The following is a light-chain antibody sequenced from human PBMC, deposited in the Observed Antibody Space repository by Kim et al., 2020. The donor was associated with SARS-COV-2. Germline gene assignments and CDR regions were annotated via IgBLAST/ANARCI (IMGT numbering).Light chain of an antibody. V-gene: IGKV1-33*01. CDR3: QQYDNLAPLT. CDR2: DAS. Sequence: DIQMTQSPSSLSASVGDRVTITFQASQDISNYLNWYQQKPGKAPKLLIYDASNLETGVPSRFSGSGSGTDFTFTISSLQPEDIATYYCQQYDNLAPLTFGQGTKLEI. CDR1: QDISNY. J-gene: IGKJ2*01.